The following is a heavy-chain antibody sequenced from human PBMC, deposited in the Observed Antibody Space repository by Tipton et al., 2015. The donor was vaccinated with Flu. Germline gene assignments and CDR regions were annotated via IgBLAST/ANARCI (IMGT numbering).Heavy chain of an antibody. J-gene: IGHJ4*02. CDR2: INPNSGDT. V-gene: IGHV1-2*02. CDR3: ARGLSYYYDGSGYYQFDY. Sequence: QLVQSGAEVKKPGASVKVSCKASGYTFIGYYMHWVRQAPGQGLEWMGWINPNSGDTNYALKFQGRVTVTRDTSISTAYMELSRLRSDDTAVYYCARGLSYYYDGSGYYQFDYWGQGTLVTVSS. D-gene: IGHD3-22*01. CDR1: GYTFIGYY.